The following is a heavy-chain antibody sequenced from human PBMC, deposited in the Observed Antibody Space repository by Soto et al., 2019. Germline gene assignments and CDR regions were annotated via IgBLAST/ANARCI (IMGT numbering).Heavy chain of an antibody. D-gene: IGHD4-4*01. V-gene: IGHV1-46*01. CDR2: INPNGGST. Sequence: ASVKVSCKAFGYTFTSYYMHWVLQAPGQGLEWMGMINPNGGSTSYTQKFQDRVTMTKDTSTSTVYMELSSLRSEETAVYYCARGFGYSNYEFWRYYFDYWGQGALVTVSS. J-gene: IGHJ4*02. CDR1: GYTFTSYY. CDR3: ARGFGYSNYEFWRYYFDY.